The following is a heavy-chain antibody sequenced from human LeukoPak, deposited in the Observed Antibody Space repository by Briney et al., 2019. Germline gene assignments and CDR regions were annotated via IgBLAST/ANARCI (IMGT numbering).Heavy chain of an antibody. Sequence: GGSLRLSCAASGFTFYSYGMNWVRQAPGKGLEWVSGINRSGDSTSYADSVKGRFTISRDNSKNTLYLQMNSLRAEDTAVYYCVKDDNSGWFPPLDFWGQGTLVAVSS. D-gene: IGHD6-19*01. V-gene: IGHV3-23*01. J-gene: IGHJ4*02. CDR2: INRSGDST. CDR1: GFTFYSYG. CDR3: VKDDNSGWFPPLDF.